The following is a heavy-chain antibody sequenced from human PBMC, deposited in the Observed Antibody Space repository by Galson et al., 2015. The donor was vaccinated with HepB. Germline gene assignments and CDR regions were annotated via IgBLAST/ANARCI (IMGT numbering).Heavy chain of an antibody. V-gene: IGHV3-66*01. CDR3: ARGGRLSPSGSPFDY. D-gene: IGHD3-10*01. CDR2: IYSGGST. CDR1: GFTVSSNY. J-gene: IGHJ4*02. Sequence: SLRLSCAASGFTVSSNYMSWVRQAPGKGLEWVSVIYSGGSTYYVDSVKGRFTISRDNSKNTLYLQMDSLRAEDTAVYYCARGGRLSPSGSPFDYWGQGTLVTVFS.